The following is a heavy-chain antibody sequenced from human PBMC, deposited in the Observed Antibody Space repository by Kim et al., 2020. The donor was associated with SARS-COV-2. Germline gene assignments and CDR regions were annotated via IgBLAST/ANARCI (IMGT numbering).Heavy chain of an antibody. CDR3: AKPIVLMVYAS. Sequence: TYYAGAMNGRFTIPRDNSKNTVYLQMNSMRAEDTAVYYCAKPIVLMVYASWGQGTLVTVSS. D-gene: IGHD2-8*01. V-gene: IGHV3-23*01. J-gene: IGHJ5*02. CDR2: T.